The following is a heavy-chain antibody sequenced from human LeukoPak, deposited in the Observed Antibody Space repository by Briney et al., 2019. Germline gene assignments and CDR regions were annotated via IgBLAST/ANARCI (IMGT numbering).Heavy chain of an antibody. J-gene: IGHJ4*02. D-gene: IGHD5-12*01. CDR1: GFTFSSYG. Sequence: PGGSLRLSCAASGFTFSSYGMHWVRQAPGKGLEWVAFIRYDGSNKYYADSVKGRFTISRDNSKNTLYLQMNSLRAEDTAVYYCAKVGPLATAYYFDYWGQGTLVTVSS. V-gene: IGHV3-30*02. CDR2: IRYDGSNK. CDR3: AKVGPLATAYYFDY.